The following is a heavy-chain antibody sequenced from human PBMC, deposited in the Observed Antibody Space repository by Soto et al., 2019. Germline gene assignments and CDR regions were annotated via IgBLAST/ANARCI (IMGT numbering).Heavy chain of an antibody. D-gene: IGHD3-22*01. Sequence: GGSLRLSCTVSGFTFGDYAMSWVRQAPGKGLEWVGFIRSKAYGGTTEYAASVKGRFTISRDDSKSIAYLQMNSLKTEDTAVYYCTRDSYYYDSSGYDRAFDIWGQGTMVTVS. J-gene: IGHJ3*02. CDR2: IRSKAYGGTT. V-gene: IGHV3-49*04. CDR3: TRDSYYYDSSGYDRAFDI. CDR1: GFTFGDYA.